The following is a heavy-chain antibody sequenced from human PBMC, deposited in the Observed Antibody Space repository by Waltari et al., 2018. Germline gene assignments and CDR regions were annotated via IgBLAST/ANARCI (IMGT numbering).Heavy chain of an antibody. CDR1: GDSMRSTYW. Sequence: QLQLQESGPGLVKPSGTLSLTCAVSGDSMRSTYWWSWVRQPPGKGLEWIGQVYGGGKTNYNPSFASRVTVALDTNNKQFSLTVTSATAADTAVYYCARDRGRGLYLDSWGPGLLVTVSP. CDR2: VYGGGKT. CDR3: ARDRGRGLYLDS. J-gene: IGHJ4*02. D-gene: IGHD5-12*01. V-gene: IGHV4-4*02.